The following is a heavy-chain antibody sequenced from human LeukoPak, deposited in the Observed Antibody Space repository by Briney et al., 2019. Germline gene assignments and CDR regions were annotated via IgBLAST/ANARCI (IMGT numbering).Heavy chain of an antibody. V-gene: IGHV3-15*01. J-gene: IGHJ4*02. CDR2: IMSNPAGGTA. Sequence: GGSLRLSYGASGFIFHNAHMTWVRQAPGKGLEWVGRIMSNPAGGTADYGAAVKGRFTISRDDSRNMLYLHLTNVRADDTAVYYCTTLAYDVHYWGRGTLVTVSS. CDR1: GFIFHNAH. D-gene: IGHD3-3*01. CDR3: TTLAYDVHY.